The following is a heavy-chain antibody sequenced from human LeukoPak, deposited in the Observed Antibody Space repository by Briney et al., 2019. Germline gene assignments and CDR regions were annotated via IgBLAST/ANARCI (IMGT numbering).Heavy chain of an antibody. D-gene: IGHD6-6*01. CDR1: GYTFTSYA. Sequence: ASVTVSCKASGYTFTSYAMHWVRQAPGQRLEWMGWINAGNGNTKYSQKFQGRVTITRDTSASTAYMELSSLRSEDTAVYYCASQYSSSSLDLYYYYYGMDVWGQGTTVTVSS. CDR2: INAGNGNT. V-gene: IGHV1-3*01. J-gene: IGHJ6*02. CDR3: ASQYSSSSLDLYYYYYGMDV.